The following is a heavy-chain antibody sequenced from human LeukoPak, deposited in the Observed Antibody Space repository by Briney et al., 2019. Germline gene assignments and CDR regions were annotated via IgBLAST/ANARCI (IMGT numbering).Heavy chain of an antibody. CDR2: ISFDGSNK. J-gene: IGHJ6*02. CDR3: ARGSRYPPQYYYYGMDV. CDR1: GFTFSSYT. V-gene: IGHV3-30*04. Sequence: GGFLRLSCAASGFTFSSYTMHWVRQAPGKGLEWVAVISFDGSNKYYADSVKGRFTISRDNSKNTLYLQMNSLRAEDTAVYYCARGSRYPPQYYYYGMDVWGQGTTVTVSS. D-gene: IGHD1-14*01.